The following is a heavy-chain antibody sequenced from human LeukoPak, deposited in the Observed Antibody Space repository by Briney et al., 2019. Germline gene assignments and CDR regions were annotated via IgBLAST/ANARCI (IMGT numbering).Heavy chain of an antibody. J-gene: IGHJ1*01. CDR3: ASLDYGDYLFQH. V-gene: IGHV3-48*01. D-gene: IGHD4-17*01. CDR1: GFAFSNYG. Sequence: PGGSLRLSCAASGFAFSNYGMNWVRQAPGKGLEWVSYISSSSSTIYYADSVKGRLTISRDNAKNSLYLQMNSLRAEDTAVYYCASLDYGDYLFQHWGQGTLVTVSS. CDR2: ISSSSSTI.